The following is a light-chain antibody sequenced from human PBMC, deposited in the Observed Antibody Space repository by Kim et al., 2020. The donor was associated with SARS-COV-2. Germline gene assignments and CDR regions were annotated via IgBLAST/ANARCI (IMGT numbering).Light chain of an antibody. J-gene: IGLJ3*02. CDR1: SGSVSTDPF. CDR3: VLRMDGGILG. CDR2: NTN. Sequence: GGTVPLSCGVVSGSVSTDPFPSWYQQTPDQGPRTLRYNTNTRSSGVSDRFSGSILGSKAALTITGAQADDESDYYCVLRMDGGILGFGGGTQLTVL. V-gene: IGLV8-61*01.